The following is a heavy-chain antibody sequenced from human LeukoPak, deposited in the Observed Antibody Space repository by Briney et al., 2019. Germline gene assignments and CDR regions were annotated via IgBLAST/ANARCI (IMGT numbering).Heavy chain of an antibody. CDR1: GGTFSSYA. CDR3: ARSYYYDSSGYPFYYYYMDV. D-gene: IGHD3-22*01. V-gene: IGHV1-69*05. Sequence: SVKVSCKASGGTFSSYAISWVRQAPGQGLEWMGGIIPIFGTANYAQKFQGSVTITTDESTSTAYMELSSLGSEDTAVYYCARSYYYDSSGYPFYYYYMDVWGKGTTVTVSS. CDR2: IIPIFGTA. J-gene: IGHJ6*03.